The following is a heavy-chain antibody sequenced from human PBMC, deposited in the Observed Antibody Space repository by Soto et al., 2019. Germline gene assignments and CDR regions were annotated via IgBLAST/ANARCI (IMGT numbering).Heavy chain of an antibody. Sequence: QVQLQESGPGLVKPSETLSLTCTVSGGSISSSDYYWGWIRQPPGKGLEWIGSIYYSGSAYCNPSLRSRVSISVYTSKNQFSLRLSSVTAADTAVYYCATYVRQRICDYWVQGTLVTVSS. CDR3: ATYVRQRICDY. J-gene: IGHJ4*02. CDR1: GGSISSSDYY. D-gene: IGHD3-10*02. CDR2: IYYSGSA. V-gene: IGHV4-39*01.